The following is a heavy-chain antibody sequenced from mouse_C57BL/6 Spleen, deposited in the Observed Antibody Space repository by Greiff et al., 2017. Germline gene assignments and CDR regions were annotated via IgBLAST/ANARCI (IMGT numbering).Heavy chain of an antibody. D-gene: IGHD2-2*01. J-gene: IGHJ2*01. Sequence: QVHVKQPGAELVMPGASVKLSCKASGYTFTSYWMHWVKQRPGQGLEWIGEIDPSDSYTNYNQKFKGKSTLTVDKSSSTAYMQLSSLTSEDSAVYYCARFDYGYDGYWGQGTTLTVSS. V-gene: IGHV1-69*01. CDR2: IDPSDSYT. CDR1: GYTFTSYW. CDR3: ARFDYGYDGY.